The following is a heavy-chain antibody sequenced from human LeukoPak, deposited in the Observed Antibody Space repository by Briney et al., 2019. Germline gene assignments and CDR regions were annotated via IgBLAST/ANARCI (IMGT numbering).Heavy chain of an antibody. CDR3: ARSYYDILTDYLYYFDC. J-gene: IGHJ4*02. CDR2: IYYSGST. V-gene: IGHV4-31*03. D-gene: IGHD3-9*01. CDR1: GPSISSGGYY. Sequence: PSDTLSLTCSISGPSISSGGYYWTWLRQHPGKGLEWFGYIYYSGSTYYNPSLKSRVTISVDTSKNQFSLTLSSVTAADTAVYYCARSYYDILTDYLYYFDCWGQGRLVTDSS.